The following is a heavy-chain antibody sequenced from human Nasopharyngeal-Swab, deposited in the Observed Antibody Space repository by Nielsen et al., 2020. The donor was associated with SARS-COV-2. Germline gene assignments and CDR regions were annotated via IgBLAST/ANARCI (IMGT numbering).Heavy chain of an antibody. CDR1: GFTFDDYA. D-gene: IGHD3-10*01. CDR3: ASPSDYYGSGSY. V-gene: IGHV3-9*01. Sequence: GGSLRLSCAASGFTFDDYAMHWVRQAPGKGLEWVSGISWNSGSMGYADSVKGRFTISRDNAKNSLYLQMNSLRAEDTALYYCASPSDYYGSGSYWGQGTLVTVSS. CDR2: ISWNSGSM. J-gene: IGHJ4*02.